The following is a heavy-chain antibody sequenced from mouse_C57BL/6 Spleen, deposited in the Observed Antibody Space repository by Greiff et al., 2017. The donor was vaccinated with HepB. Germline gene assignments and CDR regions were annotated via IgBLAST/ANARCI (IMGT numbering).Heavy chain of an antibody. J-gene: IGHJ2*01. CDR1: GYTFTDYY. CDR3: ASSNWDEGDY. CDR2: INPNNGGT. D-gene: IGHD4-1*01. Sequence: VQLQQSGPELVKPGASVKISCKASGYTFTDYYMNWVKQSHGKSLEWIGDINPNNGGTSYNQKFKGKATLTVDKSSSTAYMELRSLTSEDSAVYYCASSNWDEGDYWGQGTTLTVSS. V-gene: IGHV1-26*01.